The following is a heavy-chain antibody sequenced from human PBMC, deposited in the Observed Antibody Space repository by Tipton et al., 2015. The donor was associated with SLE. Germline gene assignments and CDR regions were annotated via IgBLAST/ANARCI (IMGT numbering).Heavy chain of an antibody. J-gene: IGHJ4*02. CDR3: AKGSGIQLPDY. Sequence: SLRLSCAASGFTFSSYSMNWVRQAPGKGLEWVSSISSSSSYIYYADSVKGRFTISRDNSKNTLYLQMNSLRAEDTAVYYCAKGSGIQLPDYWGQGTLVTVSS. D-gene: IGHD5-18*01. CDR1: GFTFSSYS. CDR2: ISSSSSYI. V-gene: IGHV3-21*04.